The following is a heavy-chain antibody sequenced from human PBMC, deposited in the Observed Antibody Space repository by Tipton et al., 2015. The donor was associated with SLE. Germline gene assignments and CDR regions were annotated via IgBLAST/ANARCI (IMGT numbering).Heavy chain of an antibody. D-gene: IGHD6-25*01. V-gene: IGHV3-30*02. CDR2: IRYDGSNK. CDR3: AKAQRSGPGYFDY. Sequence: SGFTFSSYGMHWVRQAPGKGLEWVAFIRYDGSNKYYADSVKGRFTISRDNSKNTLYLQMNSLRAEDTAVYYCAKAQRSGPGYFDYWGQGTLVTFSS. J-gene: IGHJ4*02. CDR1: GFTFSSYG.